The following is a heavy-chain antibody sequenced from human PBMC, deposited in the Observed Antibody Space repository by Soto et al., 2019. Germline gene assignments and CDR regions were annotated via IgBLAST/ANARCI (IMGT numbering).Heavy chain of an antibody. Sequence: ASVKVSCAASGFTFSSYSMNWVRQAPGKGLEWVSSISSSSSYIYYADSVKGRFTISRDNAKNSLYLQLNSLRAEDTAVYYCARGRITIFGVPRYFDYWGQGTLVTVSS. V-gene: IGHV3-21*01. CDR1: GFTFSSYS. CDR2: ISSSSSYI. J-gene: IGHJ4*02. CDR3: ARGRITIFGVPRYFDY. D-gene: IGHD3-3*01.